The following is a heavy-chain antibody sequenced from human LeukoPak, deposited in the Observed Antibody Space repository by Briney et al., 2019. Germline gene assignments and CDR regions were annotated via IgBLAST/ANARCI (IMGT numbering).Heavy chain of an antibody. J-gene: IGHJ4*02. D-gene: IGHD6-19*01. CDR1: GYTFTGYY. CDR2: INPNSGGT. V-gene: IGHV1-2*02. Sequence: ASVKVSCKASGYTFTGYYMHWVRQAPGQGLEWMGWINPNSGGTNYAQKFQGRVTMTRDTSISTAYMELSRPRSDDTAVYYCARGKGAISGWRISPFDYWGQGTLVTVSS. CDR3: ARGKGAISGWRISPFDY.